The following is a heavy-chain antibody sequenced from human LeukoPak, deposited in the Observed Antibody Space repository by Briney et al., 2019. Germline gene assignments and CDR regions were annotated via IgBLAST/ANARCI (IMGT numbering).Heavy chain of an antibody. J-gene: IGHJ3*02. D-gene: IGHD3-10*01. Sequence: PGGSLRLSCAASGFTFSSYGMSWVRQAPGKGLEWVSAISGSGGSTYYADSVKGRFTISRDNSKNTLYLQMNSLRAEDTAVYYCARDQERYYYGSGSFRGAFDIWGQGTMVTVSS. CDR1: GFTFSSYG. V-gene: IGHV3-23*01. CDR2: ISGSGGST. CDR3: ARDQERYYYGSGSFRGAFDI.